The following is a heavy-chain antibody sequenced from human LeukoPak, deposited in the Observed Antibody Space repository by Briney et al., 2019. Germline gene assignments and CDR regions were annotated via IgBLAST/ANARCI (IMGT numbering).Heavy chain of an antibody. CDR3: ARVGYSYGYYSAFDI. Sequence: PGGSLRLSCAASGFTFSSYAMSWVRQAPGKGLEWVSAISGSGGSTYYADSVKGRFTISRDNSKNTLYLQMNSLRAEDTAVYYCARVGYSYGYYSAFDIWGQGTMVTVSS. V-gene: IGHV3-23*01. J-gene: IGHJ3*02. CDR2: ISGSGGST. CDR1: GFTFSSYA. D-gene: IGHD5-18*01.